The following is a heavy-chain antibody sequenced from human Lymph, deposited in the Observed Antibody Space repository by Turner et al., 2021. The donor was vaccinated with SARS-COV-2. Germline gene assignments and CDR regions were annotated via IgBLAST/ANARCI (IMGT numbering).Heavy chain of an antibody. D-gene: IGHD3-9*01. CDR3: ARSNFDWLFSPDWFDP. J-gene: IGHJ5*02. V-gene: IGHV1-18*01. Sequence: QVQLVQSGAEVKKPGASVKVSCEASGYTFTNYGISWVRQAPGEGLEWMGWISGNNDNTNYAQKLQGRVTMTTDTSTSTAYMELRSLRSDDTAVYYCARSNFDWLFSPDWFDPWGQGTLVIVSS. CDR2: ISGNNDNT. CDR1: GYTFTNYG.